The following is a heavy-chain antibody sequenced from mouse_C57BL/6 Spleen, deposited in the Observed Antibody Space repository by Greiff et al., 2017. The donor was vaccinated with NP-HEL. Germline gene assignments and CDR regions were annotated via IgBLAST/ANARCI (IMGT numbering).Heavy chain of an antibody. V-gene: IGHV1-82*01. CDR1: GYAFSSSW. CDR3: ASHYYGSSRDY. D-gene: IGHD1-1*01. Sequence: QVQLQQSGPELVKPGASVKISCKASGYAFSSSWMNWVKQRPGKGLEWIGRIYPGDGDTNYNGKFKGKATLTADKSSSTAYMQLSSLTSEDSAVYFCASHYYGSSRDYWGQGTTLTVSS. J-gene: IGHJ2*01. CDR2: IYPGDGDT.